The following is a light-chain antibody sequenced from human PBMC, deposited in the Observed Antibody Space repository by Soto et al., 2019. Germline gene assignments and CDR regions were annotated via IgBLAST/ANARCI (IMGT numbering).Light chain of an antibody. J-gene: IGKJ3*01. CDR1: QIISSY. CDR2: AAS. V-gene: IGKV1-39*01. Sequence: DIQMTQSPSSLSASVGDRITITCRASQIISSYLNWYQQKPGKAPKLLIYAASSLESGVPSRFRGSGSGTDFTLTISSLQPEDFATFYCQQSSSFPHTFGPGTKVYIK. CDR3: QQSSSFPHT.